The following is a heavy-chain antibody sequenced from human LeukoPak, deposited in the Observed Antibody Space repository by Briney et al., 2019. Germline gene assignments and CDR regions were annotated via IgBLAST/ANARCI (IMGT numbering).Heavy chain of an antibody. D-gene: IGHD6-13*01. CDR2: INHSEST. CDR3: GNGIAAAGDYYYYGMDV. V-gene: IGHV4-34*01. CDR1: GGSFSGYY. J-gene: IGHJ6*02. Sequence: PSETLSLTCAVYGGSFSGYYWSWIRQPPGKGLEWIGEINHSESTNYNPSLKSRVTISVDTSKNQFSLKLSSVTAADTAVYYCGNGIAAAGDYYYYGMDVWGQGTTVTVSS.